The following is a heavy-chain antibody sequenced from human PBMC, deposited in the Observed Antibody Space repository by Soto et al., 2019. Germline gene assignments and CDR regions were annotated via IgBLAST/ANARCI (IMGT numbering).Heavy chain of an antibody. D-gene: IGHD3-3*01. J-gene: IGHJ6*02. CDR2: ISSTSSVI. CDR1: GFTFSSYE. Sequence: EVQLVESGGGLVQPGGSLRLSCAASGFTFSSYEMNWVRQAPGKGLEWLAYISSTSSVIYYADSVKGRFTISRDNGKKSLYLQMNSLRAEDTAVYYCAGSRRNDDFWSDPQLGDGMDVWGQGTTVIVSS. CDR3: AGSRRNDDFWSDPQLGDGMDV. V-gene: IGHV3-48*03.